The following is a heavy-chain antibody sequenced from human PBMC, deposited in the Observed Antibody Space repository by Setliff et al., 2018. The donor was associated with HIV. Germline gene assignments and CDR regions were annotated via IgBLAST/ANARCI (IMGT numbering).Heavy chain of an antibody. V-gene: IGHV4-31*03. Sequence: PSETLSLTFSVSGVSVGSGDYYWHWIRQHPGKALEWIGYIFHSGDTYYNPSLKSRISMSVDTSKNQFSLELTSLTAADTAVYYCATRPRIAARPFDYWGQGMLVTVSS. CDR3: ATRPRIAARPFDY. D-gene: IGHD6-6*01. CDR2: IFHSGDT. CDR1: GVSVGSGDYY. J-gene: IGHJ4*02.